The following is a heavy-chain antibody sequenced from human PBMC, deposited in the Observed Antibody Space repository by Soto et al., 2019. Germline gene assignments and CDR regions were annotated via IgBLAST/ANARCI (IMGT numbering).Heavy chain of an antibody. D-gene: IGHD6-19*01. Sequence: GASVKVSCKASGGTFSSYAISWVRQAPGQGLEWMGGIIPIFGTANYAQKFQGRVTITADESTSTAYMELSSLRSEDTAVYYCARDRVPVAGTLSTGDSCDIWGQGTMVTVSS. V-gene: IGHV1-69*13. CDR2: IIPIFGTA. CDR1: GGTFSSYA. CDR3: ARDRVPVAGTLSTGDSCDI. J-gene: IGHJ3*02.